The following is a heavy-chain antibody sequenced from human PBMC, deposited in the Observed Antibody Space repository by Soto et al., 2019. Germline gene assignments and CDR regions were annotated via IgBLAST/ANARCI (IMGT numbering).Heavy chain of an antibody. CDR1: GGSISSGDYY. CDR2: IYYSGST. Sequence: PSETLSLTCTVSGGSISSGDYYWSWIRQPPGKGLEWIGYIYYSGSTYYNPSLKSRVTISVDTSKNQFSLKLSSVTAADTAVYYCARVHYDFWSGYYNWFDPWGQGTLVTVSS. J-gene: IGHJ5*02. D-gene: IGHD3-3*01. V-gene: IGHV4-30-4*01. CDR3: ARVHYDFWSGYYNWFDP.